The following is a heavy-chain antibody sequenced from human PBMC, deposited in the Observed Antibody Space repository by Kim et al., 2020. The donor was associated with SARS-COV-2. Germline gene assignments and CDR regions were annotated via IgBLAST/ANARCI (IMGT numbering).Heavy chain of an antibody. CDR3: ARDRKVRGVITVYGMDV. CDR2: ISYDGSNK. J-gene: IGHJ6*02. CDR1: GFTFSSYA. V-gene: IGHV3-30*04. D-gene: IGHD3-10*01. Sequence: GGSLRLSCAASGFTFSSYAMHWVRQAPGKGLEWVAVISYDGSNKYYADSVKGRFTISRDNSKNTLYLQMNSLRAEDTAVYYCARDRKVRGVITVYGMDVWGQGTTVTVSS.